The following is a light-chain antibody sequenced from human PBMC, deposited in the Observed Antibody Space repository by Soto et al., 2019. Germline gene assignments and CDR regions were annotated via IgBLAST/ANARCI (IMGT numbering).Light chain of an antibody. J-gene: IGKJ2*01. CDR3: QQYDNLPMYT. Sequence: DIQMTQSPSSLSASVGDRVTITCQASQDISNYLNWYQQKPGKAPKLLIYDASNLGTGVPSRFSGSGSGTDFTFTISSLXPEDIATYYCQQYDNLPMYTFGQGTKVDIK. V-gene: IGKV1-33*01. CDR1: QDISNY. CDR2: DAS.